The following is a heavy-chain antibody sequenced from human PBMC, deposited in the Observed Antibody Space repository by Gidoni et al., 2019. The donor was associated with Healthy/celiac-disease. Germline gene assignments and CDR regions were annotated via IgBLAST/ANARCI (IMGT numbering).Heavy chain of an antibody. V-gene: IGHV3-21*01. CDR3: ARDLYSGYDGELDY. Sequence: EVQLVESGGGLVKPGGSLRLSCAASGFTFSSYSMNWVRQAPGKGLEWVSFISSSSSYIYYADSVKGRFTISRDNAKNSLYLQMNSLRAEDTAVYYCARDLYSGYDGELDYWGQGTLVTVSS. CDR1: GFTFSSYS. D-gene: IGHD5-12*01. CDR2: ISSSSSYI. J-gene: IGHJ4*02.